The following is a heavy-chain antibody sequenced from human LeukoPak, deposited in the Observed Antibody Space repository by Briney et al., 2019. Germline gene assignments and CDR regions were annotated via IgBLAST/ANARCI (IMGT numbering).Heavy chain of an antibody. CDR2: IIPILGIA. D-gene: IGHD3-22*01. Sequence: SMKVSCKASGGTFSSYAISWVRQAPGQGLEWMGRIIPILGIANYAQKFQGRVTITADKSTSTAYMELSSLRSEDTAVYYCASSHYYYDSSGGGYYYYYGMDVWGQGTTVTVSS. J-gene: IGHJ6*02. V-gene: IGHV1-69*04. CDR1: GGTFSSYA. CDR3: ASSHYYYDSSGGGYYYYYGMDV.